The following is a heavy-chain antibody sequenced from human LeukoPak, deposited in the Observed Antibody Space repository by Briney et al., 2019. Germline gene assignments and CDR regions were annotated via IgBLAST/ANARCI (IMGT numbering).Heavy chain of an antibody. CDR3: PRKNILLPPPVVFDF. V-gene: IGHV4-31*03. J-gene: IGHJ3*01. CDR1: GDSITSRGFY. D-gene: IGHD2-8*01. CDR2: ITNSGST. Sequence: SQTLSLTCNVSGDSITSRGFYWSWLRQHPGKGLEWIGHITNSGSTSYNPSLKSRLTIARDTSKNQFSLELTFATAADTALYYWPRKNILLPPPVVFDFGGQG.